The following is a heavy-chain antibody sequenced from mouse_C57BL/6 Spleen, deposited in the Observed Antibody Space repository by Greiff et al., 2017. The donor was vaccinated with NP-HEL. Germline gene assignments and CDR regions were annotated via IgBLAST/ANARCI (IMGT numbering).Heavy chain of an antibody. D-gene: IGHD2-4*01. CDR3: ARDYDYDDADYYAMDY. CDR1: GYAFSSSW. J-gene: IGHJ4*01. V-gene: IGHV1-82*01. Sequence: QVQLQQSGPELVKPGASVKISCKASGYAFSSSWMNWVKQRPGKGLEWIGRIYPGDGDTNYNGKFKGKATLTADKSSSTAYMQLSSLTSEDSAVYFCARDYDYDDADYYAMDYWGQGTSVTVSS. CDR2: IYPGDGDT.